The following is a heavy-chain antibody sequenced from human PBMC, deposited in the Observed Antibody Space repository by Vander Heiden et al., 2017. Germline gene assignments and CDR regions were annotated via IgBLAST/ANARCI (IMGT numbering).Heavy chain of an antibody. CDR2: IYHSGST. CDR1: GGSISSSNW. CDR3: ARADYYDSSGYARGLDY. Sequence: QVQLQESGPGLVKPSGTLSPTCAVSGGSISSSNWWSWVRQPPGKGLEWIGEIYHSGSTNYNPSLKSRVTISVDKSKNQFSLKLSSVTAADTAVYYCARADYYDSSGYARGLDYWGQGTLVTVSS. J-gene: IGHJ4*02. V-gene: IGHV4-4*02. D-gene: IGHD3-22*01.